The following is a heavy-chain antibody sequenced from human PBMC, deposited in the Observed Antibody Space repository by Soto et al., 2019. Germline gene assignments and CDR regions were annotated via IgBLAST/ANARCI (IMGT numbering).Heavy chain of an antibody. CDR2: INPSGGST. CDR3: ARDTAMVKTPYYFDY. Sequence: QVQLVQSGAEVKKPGASVKVSCKASGYTFTSYYMHWVRQAPGQGLEWMGIINPSGGSTSYAQKFQGRVTMTRDTSTSTVYMELSSLRSEDTAVYYCARDTAMVKTPYYFDYWGQGTLVTVSS. J-gene: IGHJ4*02. CDR1: GYTFTSYY. V-gene: IGHV1-46*01. D-gene: IGHD5-18*01.